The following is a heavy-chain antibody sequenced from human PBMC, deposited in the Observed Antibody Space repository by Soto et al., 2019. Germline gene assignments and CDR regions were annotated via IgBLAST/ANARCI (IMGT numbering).Heavy chain of an antibody. D-gene: IGHD2-21*02. CDR2: ISSSGSTI. V-gene: IGHV3-11*01. CDR1: GFTFSDYY. CDR3: ARVDCGGDCYSPDAFDI. Sequence: GGSLRLSCAASGFTFSDYYMSWIRQAPGKGLEWVSYISSSGSTIYYADSVKGRFTISRDNAKNSLYLQMNSLRAEDTAVYYCARVDCGGDCYSPDAFDIWGQGTVVTVSS. J-gene: IGHJ3*02.